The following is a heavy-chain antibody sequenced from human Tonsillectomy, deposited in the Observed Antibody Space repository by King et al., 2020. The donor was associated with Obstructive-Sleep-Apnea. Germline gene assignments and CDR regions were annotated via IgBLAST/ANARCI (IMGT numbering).Heavy chain of an antibody. J-gene: IGHJ4*02. D-gene: IGHD1-26*01. CDR1: GFTFDDYA. CDR3: SKDAEWELLGRFDY. V-gene: IGHV3-9*01. Sequence: VQLVESGGGLVQPGRSLRLSCAASGFTFDDYAMHWVLQAPGKGLEWVSGITWNSGSIGYADSVKGRFTISRDNAKNSLYLQMNSLRAEDTALYYCSKDAEWELLGRFDYWGQGTLVTVSS. CDR2: ITWNSGSI.